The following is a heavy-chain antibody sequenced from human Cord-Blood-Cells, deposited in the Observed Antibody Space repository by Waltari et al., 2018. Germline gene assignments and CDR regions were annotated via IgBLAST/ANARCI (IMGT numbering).Heavy chain of an antibody. Sequence: QVQLVQSGAEVKKPGASVKVSCKASGYTFTSYDINWVRQATGQGLEWMGWMNPNSGNTGYAQKFQVRVTMTRNTSISTAYMELSSLRSEDTAVYYCSRSGAGYSSSWYSDYYYYGMDVWGQGTTVTVSS. CDR3: SRSGAGYSSSWYSDYYYYGMDV. J-gene: IGHJ6*02. CDR2: MNPNSGNT. CDR1: GYTFTSYD. V-gene: IGHV1-8*01. D-gene: IGHD6-13*01.